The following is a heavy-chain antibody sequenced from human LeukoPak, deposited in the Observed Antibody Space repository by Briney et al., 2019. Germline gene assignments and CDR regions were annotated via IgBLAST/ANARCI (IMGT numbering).Heavy chain of an antibody. D-gene: IGHD1-14*01. V-gene: IGHV4-39*01. CDR1: GGSISSSSYY. CDR3: ARSDESKPWDP. CDR2: IYYSGST. Sequence: SETLSLTCTVSGGSISSSSYYWGWIRQPPGKGLEWIVSIYYSGSTYYNPSLKSRVTISVDTSKNQFTLKLSSVTAADTAVYYCARSDESKPWDPWGQGTLVTVSS. J-gene: IGHJ5*02.